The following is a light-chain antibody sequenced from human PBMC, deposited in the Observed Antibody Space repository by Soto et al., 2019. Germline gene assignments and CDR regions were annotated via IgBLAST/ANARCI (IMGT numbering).Light chain of an antibody. CDR1: QSVRSSY. CDR2: VAS. CDR3: QQYGIRAPWT. Sequence: IVFTKCLLTMCQSPGDRATXSCSXSQSVRSSYLAWYQQKPRQSLMLLIYVASIRATCIPYVFSCGGSGPDFNLTISRMGPKDFAVYYCQQYGIRAPWTFGQGTAVDIK. J-gene: IGKJ1*01. V-gene: IGKV3-20*01.